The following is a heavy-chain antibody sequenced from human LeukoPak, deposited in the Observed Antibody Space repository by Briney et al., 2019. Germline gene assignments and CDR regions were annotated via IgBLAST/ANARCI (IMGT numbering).Heavy chain of an antibody. CDR2: IRSKGYGGTL. CDR1: GFTFSSYA. D-gene: IGHD2/OR15-2a*01. CDR3: AKYLSAKGPPYALEV. J-gene: IGHJ6*02. Sequence: GGSLRLSCAVSGFTFSSYAMSWVRQAPGKGLEWVGFIRSKGYGGTLEYAASVRGRFTISRDDSKNIGYLQMNSLKTEDTAVYYCAKYLSAKGPPYALEVWGQGTTVTVSS. V-gene: IGHV3-49*04.